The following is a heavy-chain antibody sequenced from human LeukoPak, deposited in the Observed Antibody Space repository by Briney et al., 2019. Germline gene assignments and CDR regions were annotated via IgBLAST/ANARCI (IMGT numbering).Heavy chain of an antibody. V-gene: IGHV4-34*01. CDR1: GGSFSGYY. CDR3: ARGDDFWSGREYYFDY. CDR2: INHSGST. D-gene: IGHD3-3*01. Sequence: SETLSLTCAVYGGSFSGYYWSWIRQPPGKGLEWIGEINHSGSTNYNPSLKSRVTISVDTSKNQFSLKLSPVTAADTAVYYCARGDDFWSGREYYFDYWGQGTLVTVSS. J-gene: IGHJ4*02.